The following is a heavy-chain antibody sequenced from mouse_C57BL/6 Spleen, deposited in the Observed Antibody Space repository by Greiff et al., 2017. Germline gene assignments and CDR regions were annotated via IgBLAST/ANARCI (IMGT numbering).Heavy chain of an antibody. Sequence: EVMLVESGGGLVKPGGSLKLSCAASGFTFSSYAMSWVRQTPEKRLEWVATISDGGSYTYYPDNVKVRFTISRDNAKNNLYLQMSHLKSEDTAMYYCARDGNYERYFDYWGQGTTLTVSS. V-gene: IGHV5-4*01. CDR1: GFTFSSYA. J-gene: IGHJ2*01. CDR2: ISDGGSYT. CDR3: ARDGNYERYFDY. D-gene: IGHD2-1*01.